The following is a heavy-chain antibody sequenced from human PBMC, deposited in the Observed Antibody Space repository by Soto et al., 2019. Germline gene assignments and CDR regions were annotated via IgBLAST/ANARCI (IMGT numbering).Heavy chain of an antibody. CDR1: GGTFSSYA. J-gene: IGHJ4*02. D-gene: IGHD6-19*01. V-gene: IGHV1-69*13. Sequence: SVKVFCKASGGTFSSYAISWVRQAPGQGLEWMGGIIPIFGTANFAQKFQGRVTITEDESTSTAYMELSSLRSEETAVYYGPREGNSSGWFGTYFDYWGQGTLVTVSS. CDR3: PREGNSSGWFGTYFDY. CDR2: IIPIFGTA.